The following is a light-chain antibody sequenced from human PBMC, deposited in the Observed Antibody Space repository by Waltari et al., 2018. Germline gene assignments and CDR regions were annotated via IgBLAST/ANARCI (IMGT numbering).Light chain of an antibody. CDR1: SSNFGAGYD. V-gene: IGLV1-40*01. Sequence: QSVLTQPPSMSGPPGQKVTIPCTGGSSNFGAGYDVHWYQQFPGTSPKLLIFGNTNRPSGVPGRFSGSRSGTSASLAIAGLQSEDEAVYYCQSFDSSLSASVFGGGTKLTVL. CDR2: GNT. CDR3: QSFDSSLSASV. J-gene: IGLJ3*02.